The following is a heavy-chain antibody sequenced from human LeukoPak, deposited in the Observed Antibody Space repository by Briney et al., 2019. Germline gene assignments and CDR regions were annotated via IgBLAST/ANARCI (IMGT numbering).Heavy chain of an antibody. V-gene: IGHV1-2*02. Sequence: ASVTVSCKASGYTFTGYYMHWVRQAPGQGLEWMGWINPNSGGTNYAQKFQGRVTMTRDTSISTAYMELSRLRSDDTAVYYCARVRDGYNDAYDIWGQGTVVTVSS. D-gene: IGHD5-24*01. CDR3: ARVRDGYNDAYDI. J-gene: IGHJ3*02. CDR2: INPNSGGT. CDR1: GYTFTGYY.